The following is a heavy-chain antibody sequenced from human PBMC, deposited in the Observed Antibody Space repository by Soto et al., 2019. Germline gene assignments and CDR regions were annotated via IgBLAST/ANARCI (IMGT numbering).Heavy chain of an antibody. CDR2: ISSSSSYT. J-gene: IGHJ4*02. Sequence: QVQLVESGGGLVKPGGSLGLSCAASGFTFSDYYMSWIRQAPGKGLEWVSYISSSSSYTNYADSVKGRFTISRDNAKNSLYLQMNSLRAEDTAVYYCARAGDLGYSGYEGFDYWGQGTLVTVSS. V-gene: IGHV3-11*06. D-gene: IGHD5-12*01. CDR3: ARAGDLGYSGYEGFDY. CDR1: GFTFSDYY.